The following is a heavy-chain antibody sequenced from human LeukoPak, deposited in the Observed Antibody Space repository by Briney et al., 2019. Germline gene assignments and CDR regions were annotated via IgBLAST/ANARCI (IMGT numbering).Heavy chain of an antibody. CDR3: AKDRRTLNAFDM. CDR1: GFTFKNYA. J-gene: IGHJ3*02. V-gene: IGHV3-23*01. CDR2: VGGSGAIT. D-gene: IGHD6-6*01. Sequence: GGSLRLSCAAPGFTFKNYAMNWVRQAPGKGLEWVSAVGGSGAITYYADSVKGRFTISRDNSENTLYLHMNSLRAEDTAVYYCAKDRRTLNAFDMWGQGTMVTVSS.